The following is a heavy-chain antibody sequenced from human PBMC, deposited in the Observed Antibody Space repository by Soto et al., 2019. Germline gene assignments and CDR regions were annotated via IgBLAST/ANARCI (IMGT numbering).Heavy chain of an antibody. CDR3: ARAPSHGWFQHFDY. V-gene: IGHV5-51*01. J-gene: IGHJ4*02. CDR1: GYGFANYW. Sequence: GASLKISCKGSGYGFANYWIGWVRQMPGKGLEWMGIIYHGDSDTRCSPSLEGHVTISADKSISTAYLQWSSLKASDTATYFCARAPSHGWFQHFDYWGQGTLVTVSS. CDR2: IYHGDSDT. D-gene: IGHD6-19*01.